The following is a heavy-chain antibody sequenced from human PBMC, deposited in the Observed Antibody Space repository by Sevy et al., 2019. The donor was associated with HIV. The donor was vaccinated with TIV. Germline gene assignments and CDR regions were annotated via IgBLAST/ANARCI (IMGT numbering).Heavy chain of an antibody. CDR1: GYTLTELS. Sequence: ASVKVSCKVSGYTLTELSMHWVRQAPGKGLEWMGGFDPEDGETIYSQKFQGRVTMTEDTSTDTAYMELSSLRSEDTAVYYCATAEVYDILTGPVRYYFDYWGQGTLVTVSS. CDR3: ATAEVYDILTGPVRYYFDY. D-gene: IGHD3-9*01. V-gene: IGHV1-24*01. CDR2: FDPEDGET. J-gene: IGHJ4*02.